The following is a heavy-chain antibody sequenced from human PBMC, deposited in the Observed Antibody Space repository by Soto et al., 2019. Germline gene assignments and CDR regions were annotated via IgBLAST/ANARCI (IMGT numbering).Heavy chain of an antibody. CDR1: GFSFSNYN. Sequence: EVQLVESGGGLVQPGGSLRLSCVASGFSFSNYNMNWVRQAPGKGLEWVSYITDSSDTVHYADSVRGRFTISRDNAESSLYLQMNSLRDEDTAVYFCARDFGHGYYLDYWGRGTLVTVS. V-gene: IGHV3-48*02. CDR3: ARDFGHGYYLDY. J-gene: IGHJ4*02. D-gene: IGHD3-3*01. CDR2: ITDSSDTV.